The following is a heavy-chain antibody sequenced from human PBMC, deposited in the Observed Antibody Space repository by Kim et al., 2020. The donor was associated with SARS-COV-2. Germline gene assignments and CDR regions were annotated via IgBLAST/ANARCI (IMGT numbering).Heavy chain of an antibody. J-gene: IGHJ4*02. CDR3: ARGYCSGGSCYEFDY. V-gene: IGHV5-51*01. D-gene: IGHD2-15*01. Sequence: PSFQGQVTSSADKSISTAYLQWSSLKASDTAMYYCARGYCSGGSCYEFDYWGQGTLVTVSS.